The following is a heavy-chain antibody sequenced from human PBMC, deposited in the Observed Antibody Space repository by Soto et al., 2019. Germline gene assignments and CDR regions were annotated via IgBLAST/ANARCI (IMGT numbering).Heavy chain of an antibody. D-gene: IGHD1-26*01. Sequence: PSETLSLTCTVSGGSISSYYWSWIRQPPGKGLEWIGYIYYSGSTNYNPSLKSRVTISVDTSKNQFSLKLSSVTAADTAVYYCARGDLWELIPSWFDPWGQGNLVTVSS. V-gene: IGHV4-59*01. CDR3: ARGDLWELIPSWFDP. J-gene: IGHJ5*02. CDR2: IYYSGST. CDR1: GGSISSYY.